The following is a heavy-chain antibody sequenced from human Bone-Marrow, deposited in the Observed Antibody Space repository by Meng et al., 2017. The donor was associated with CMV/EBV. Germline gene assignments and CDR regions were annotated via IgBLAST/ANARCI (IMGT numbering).Heavy chain of an antibody. V-gene: IGHV3-53*01. Sequence: GGTLRLSRAASGFTVSSNYMSWVRQAPGKGLEWVSVIYSGGSTYYADSGKGRFTIPRDNSKNTLYLQMNSLRAEDTAVYYCARDGAATYGMDVWGQGTTVTVSS. CDR3: ARDGAATYGMDV. D-gene: IGHD6-13*01. CDR1: GFTVSSNY. CDR2: IYSGGST. J-gene: IGHJ6*02.